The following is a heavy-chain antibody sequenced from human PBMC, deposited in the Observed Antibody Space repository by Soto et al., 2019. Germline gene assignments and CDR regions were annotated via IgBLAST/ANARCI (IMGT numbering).Heavy chain of an antibody. CDR2: ISYGGST. D-gene: IGHD5-18*01. CDR1: GGSINSGGYC. V-gene: IGHV4-31*03. J-gene: IGHJ4*02. Sequence: QVQLQESGPGLVKPSQTLSLTCTVSGGSINSGGYCWSWIRQHPGKGLDWIGCISYGGSTSYNPSLKSRDTISVDTSKNQCSLKLTSVTAADTAVYYCSRGILVWGQGALITVSS. CDR3: SRGILV.